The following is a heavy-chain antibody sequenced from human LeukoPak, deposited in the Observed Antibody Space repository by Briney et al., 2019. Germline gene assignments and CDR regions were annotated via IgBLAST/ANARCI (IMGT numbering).Heavy chain of an antibody. CDR1: GFTFSGSA. V-gene: IGHV3-73*01. CDR2: IRSKANNYAT. CDR3: TRNPYDSSGYYYNDY. Sequence: QTGGSLRLSCAASGFTFSGSAMHWVRQASGKGLEWVGRIRSKANNYATAYAASVKGRFTISRDDSKNTAYLQMNSLKTEDTAVYYCTRNPYDSSGYYYNDYWSQGTLVTVSS. D-gene: IGHD3-22*01. J-gene: IGHJ4*02.